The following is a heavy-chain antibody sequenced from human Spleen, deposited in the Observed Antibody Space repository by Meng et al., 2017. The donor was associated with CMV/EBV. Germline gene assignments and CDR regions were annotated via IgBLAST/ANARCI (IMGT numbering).Heavy chain of an antibody. Sequence: GGSLRLSCAASGFTFSSNDMHWVRQTTGKGLEWVSAIGTAGDTYYPGSVKGRFTISRENAKNSLYLQMNSLRAEDTAVYYCARDLRRITIFGVGTNDAFDIWGQGTMVTVSS. V-gene: IGHV3-13*01. D-gene: IGHD3-3*01. CDR2: IGTAGDT. J-gene: IGHJ3*02. CDR1: GFTFSSND. CDR3: ARDLRRITIFGVGTNDAFDI.